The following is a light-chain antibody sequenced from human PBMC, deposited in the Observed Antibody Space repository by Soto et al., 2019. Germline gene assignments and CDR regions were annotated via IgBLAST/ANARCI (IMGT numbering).Light chain of an antibody. V-gene: IGKV3-15*01. J-gene: IGKJ4*01. CDR3: QQYNNWPLT. Sequence: ETVMTQSPAALSVSPGEPATLSCRASQSVSSNLAWYEQKPGQAPRLLIYGASIRAIGIPARFSGSGSGTDFTLTISSLQSEHFAVYYFQQYNNWPLTFGGGTKVDIK. CDR2: GAS. CDR1: QSVSSN.